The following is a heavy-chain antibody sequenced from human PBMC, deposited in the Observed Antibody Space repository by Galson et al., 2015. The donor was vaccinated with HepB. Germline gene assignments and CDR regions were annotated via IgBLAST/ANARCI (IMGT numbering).Heavy chain of an antibody. CDR3: AKVFVSDAFDI. Sequence: SLRLSCAASGFTFSSYGMHWVRQAPGKGLEWVAVISYDGSNKYYADSVKGRFTISRDNSKNTLYLQMNSLRAEDTAVYYCAKVFVSDAFDIWGQGTMVTVSS. V-gene: IGHV3-30*18. D-gene: IGHD2-21*01. J-gene: IGHJ3*02. CDR1: GFTFSSYG. CDR2: ISYDGSNK.